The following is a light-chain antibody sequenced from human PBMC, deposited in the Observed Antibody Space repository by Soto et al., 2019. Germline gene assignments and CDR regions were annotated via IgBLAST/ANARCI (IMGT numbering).Light chain of an antibody. CDR2: DAS. Sequence: EIVLTQSPATLSLSPGERATLSCGASQSIVDELGWYQQKPGQAPRLLMYDASNRAPGIPDRFSGSGSGTGFTLTISSLEPADFAVYYCQQRDKCPITFGGGTKVEIK. V-gene: IGKV3-11*01. CDR1: QSIVDE. CDR3: QQRDKCPIT. J-gene: IGKJ4*01.